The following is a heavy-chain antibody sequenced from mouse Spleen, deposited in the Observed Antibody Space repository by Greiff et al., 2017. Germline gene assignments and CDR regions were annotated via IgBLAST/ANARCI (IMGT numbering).Heavy chain of an antibody. CDR1: GYTFTSYW. CDR3: AREDRYDVGFAY. V-gene: IGHV1-53*01. J-gene: IGHJ3*01. D-gene: IGHD2-14*01. Sequence: QVQLQQPGTELVKPGASVKLSCKASGYTFTSYWMHWVKQKPGQGLEWIGNINPSNGGTNYNEKFKSKATLTVDKSSSTAYMQLSSLTSEDSAVYYCAREDRYDVGFAYWGQGTLVTVSA. CDR2: INPSNGGT.